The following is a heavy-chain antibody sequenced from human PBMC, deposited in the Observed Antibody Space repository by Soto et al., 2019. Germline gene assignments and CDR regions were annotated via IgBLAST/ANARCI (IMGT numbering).Heavy chain of an antibody. J-gene: IGHJ4*02. D-gene: IGHD3-3*01. CDR3: ARRGQSSDYDFWSGYVDY. CDR2: IYPGDSDT. Sequence: PGESLKISCKGSGYSFTSYWIGWVRQMPGKGLEWMGIIYPGDSDTRYSPSFQGQVTISADESISTAYLQWSSLKASDTTMYYCARRGQSSDYDFWSGYVDYWGQGTLVTVSS. CDR1: GYSFTSYW. V-gene: IGHV5-51*01.